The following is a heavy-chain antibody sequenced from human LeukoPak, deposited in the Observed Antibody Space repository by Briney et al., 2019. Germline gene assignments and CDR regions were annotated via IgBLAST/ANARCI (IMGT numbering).Heavy chain of an antibody. J-gene: IGHJ4*02. CDR2: IESDGSST. Sequence: GGSLRLSCAASGFTFRNYWMHWVRHAPGKGLVWVSRIESDGSSTTYADSVKGRFTISRDNAKNTLYLQMNSLRAEDTAKYYCARGGIAVTGTLRYDYWGQGTLVTVSS. D-gene: IGHD6-19*01. V-gene: IGHV3-74*01. CDR1: GFTFRNYW. CDR3: ARGGIAVTGTLRYDY.